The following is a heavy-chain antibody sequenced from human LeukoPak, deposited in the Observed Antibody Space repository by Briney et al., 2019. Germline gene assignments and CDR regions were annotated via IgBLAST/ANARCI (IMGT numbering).Heavy chain of an antibody. CDR3: ARDQRDSSGYYFDY. Sequence: ASVKVSCKASEYSFTSYYIHWLRQAPGQGLEWMGIINPSVGSTTYAQEFQGRVTMTRDTSTSTVYMELSSLRSEDAAVYYCARDQRDSSGYYFDYWGQGTLVTVSS. J-gene: IGHJ4*02. CDR1: EYSFTSYY. CDR2: INPSVGST. D-gene: IGHD3-22*01. V-gene: IGHV1-46*01.